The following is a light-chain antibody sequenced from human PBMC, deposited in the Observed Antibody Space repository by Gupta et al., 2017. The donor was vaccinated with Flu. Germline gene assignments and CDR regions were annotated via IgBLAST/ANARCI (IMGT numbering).Light chain of an antibody. CDR1: QSVLCSSDKQNY. CDR3: QQYYTTPWT. Sequence: SLGERATINCKSSQSVLCSSDKQNYLAWYQQKPGQPPKLLIYWASTRESGVPDRFSGSGSGTYFTLTISSLQAEDVAVYYCQQYYTTPWTFGQGTKVEIK. J-gene: IGKJ1*01. CDR2: WAS. V-gene: IGKV4-1*01.